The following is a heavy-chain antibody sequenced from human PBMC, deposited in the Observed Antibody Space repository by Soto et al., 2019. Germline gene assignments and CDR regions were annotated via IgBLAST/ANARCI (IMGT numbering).Heavy chain of an antibody. D-gene: IGHD2-2*01. CDR3: ARVFYCSSTSCKYYYYYYMDV. V-gene: IGHV1-18*01. CDR1: GYTFTSYG. J-gene: IGHJ6*03. Sequence: ASVKVSCKASGYTFTSYGISWVRQAPGQGLEWMGWISAYNGNTNYAQKLQGRVTMTTDTSTSTAYMELRSLRSDDTAVYYCARVFYCSSTSCKYYYYYYMDVWGKGTTVTVSS. CDR2: ISAYNGNT.